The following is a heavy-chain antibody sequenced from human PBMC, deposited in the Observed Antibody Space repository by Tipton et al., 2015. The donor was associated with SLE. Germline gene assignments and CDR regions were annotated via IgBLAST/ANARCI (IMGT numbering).Heavy chain of an antibody. J-gene: IGHJ3*02. CDR2: IKQDGSEK. CDR3: ASNAFDI. V-gene: IGHV3-7*03. CDR1: SSSSYW. Sequence: SSSSYWMSWVRQAPGKGLEWVANIKQDGSEKYYVDSVKGRFTISRDNAKNSLYLQMNSLRAEDTAVYYCASNAFDIWGQGTMVTVSS.